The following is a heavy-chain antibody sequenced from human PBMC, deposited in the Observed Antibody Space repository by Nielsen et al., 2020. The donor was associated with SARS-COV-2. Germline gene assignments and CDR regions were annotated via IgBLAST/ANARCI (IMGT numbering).Heavy chain of an antibody. V-gene: IGHV4-61*05. D-gene: IGHD3-10*01. J-gene: IGHJ3*02. CDR1: GGSISSSSYY. CDR2: IYYSGST. Sequence: SETLSLTCTVSGGSISSSSYYWGWIRQPPGKGLEWIGYIYYSGSTNYNPSLKSRVTISVDTSKNQFSLKLSSVTAADTAVYYCARSITMVRGVIKDAFDIWGQGTMVTVSS. CDR3: ARSITMVRGVIKDAFDI.